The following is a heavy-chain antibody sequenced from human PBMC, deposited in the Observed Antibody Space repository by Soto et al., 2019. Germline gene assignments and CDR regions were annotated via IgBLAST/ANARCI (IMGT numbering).Heavy chain of an antibody. Sequence: GGSLRLSCAASGFTFSRYAIHWVRQAPGKGLEWVAIISYDASNKYYADSVKGRFTISRDNSKNTLYLQMNSLRAGDMAVYYCARGNSSSSAAFDYWGPGTLVTVPQ. CDR2: ISYDASNK. J-gene: IGHJ4*02. CDR3: ARGNSSSSAAFDY. V-gene: IGHV3-30-3*01. CDR1: GFTFSRYA. D-gene: IGHD6-13*01.